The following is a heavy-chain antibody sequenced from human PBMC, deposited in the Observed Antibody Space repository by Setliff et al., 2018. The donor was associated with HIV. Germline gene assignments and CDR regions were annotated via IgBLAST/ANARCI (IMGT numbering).Heavy chain of an antibody. CDR3: ARAYNVYDYRSDSSGYDY. J-gene: IGHJ4*02. D-gene: IGHD3-22*01. V-gene: IGHV3-53*01. Sequence: PGGSLRLSCVASGFTVISKSMSWVRQAPGKGLEWVSVIYSGGSTYYADSVEGRFTISRDNSKNTLYLQMNSLRAEDTAVYYCARAYNVYDYRSDSSGYDYWGQGTLVTVSS. CDR2: IYSGGST. CDR1: GFTVISKS.